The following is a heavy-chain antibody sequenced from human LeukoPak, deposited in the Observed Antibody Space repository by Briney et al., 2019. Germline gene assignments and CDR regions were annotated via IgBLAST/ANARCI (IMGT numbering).Heavy chain of an antibody. CDR3: ARKGGSSWYGSP. CDR1: GGSISSYY. CDR2: IYSSGST. Sequence: SETLSLTCTVSGGSISSYYWSWIRQPPGKGLEWIGRIYSSGSTNYNPSLKSRVTMSVDTSKKQFSLKLSSVTAADTAVYYCARKGGSSWYGSPWGQGTLVTVSS. J-gene: IGHJ5*02. D-gene: IGHD6-13*01. V-gene: IGHV4-4*07.